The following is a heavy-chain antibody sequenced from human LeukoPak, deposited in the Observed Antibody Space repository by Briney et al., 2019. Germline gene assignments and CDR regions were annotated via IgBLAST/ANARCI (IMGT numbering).Heavy chain of an antibody. J-gene: IGHJ4*02. CDR2: ISSSGSTI. Sequence: KPGGSLRLSCAASGFTFSDYYMSWIRQAPGKGLEWVSYISSSGSTIYYADSVKGRFTISRDNAKNSLYLQMNSLRAEDTAVYYCARDQYYYDSSGYTPDYWGQGTLVTVSS. CDR3: ARDQYYYDSSGYTPDY. D-gene: IGHD3-22*01. V-gene: IGHV3-11*04. CDR1: GFTFSDYY.